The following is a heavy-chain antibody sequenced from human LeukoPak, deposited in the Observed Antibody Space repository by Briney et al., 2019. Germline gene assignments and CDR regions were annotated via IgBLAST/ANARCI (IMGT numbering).Heavy chain of an antibody. CDR3: ARDRVLRYFDWLLTGGYFDY. V-gene: IGHV3-11*06. D-gene: IGHD3-9*01. CDR1: GFTFSDYY. CDR2: ISSSSSYT. Sequence: GGSLRLSCAASGFTFSDYYMSWIRQAPGKGLEWVSYISSSSSYTNYADSVKGRFTISRDNAKNSLYLQMNSLGAEDTAVYYCARDRVLRYFDWLLTGGYFDYWGQGTLVTVSS. J-gene: IGHJ4*02.